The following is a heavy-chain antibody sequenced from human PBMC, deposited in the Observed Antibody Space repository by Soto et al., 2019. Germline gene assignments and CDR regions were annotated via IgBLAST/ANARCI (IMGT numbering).Heavy chain of an antibody. CDR2: INHSGST. CDR3: ARVIYYDSSGYLYAFDI. CDR1: GGSFSGYY. V-gene: IGHV4-34*01. Sequence: SETLSLTCAVYGGSFSGYYWSWIRQPPGKGLEWIGEINHSGSTNYNPSLKSRVTISVDTSKNQFSLKLSSVTAADTAVYYCARVIYYDSSGYLYAFDIWGQGTMVTVSS. J-gene: IGHJ3*02. D-gene: IGHD3-22*01.